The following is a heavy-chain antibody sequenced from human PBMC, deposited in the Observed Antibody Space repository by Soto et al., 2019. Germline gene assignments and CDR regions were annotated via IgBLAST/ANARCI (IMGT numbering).Heavy chain of an antibody. J-gene: IGHJ4*02. Sequence: SETLSLTCTVSGGSISSYYWSWIRQPPGKGLEWIGYIYCSGSTNYNPSLKSRVTISVDTSKNQFSLKLSSVTAADTAVYYCARGGSTSFIDYWGQVTLVTVSS. CDR3: ARGGSTSFIDY. V-gene: IGHV4-59*01. CDR2: IYCSGST. CDR1: GGSISSYY. D-gene: IGHD2-2*01.